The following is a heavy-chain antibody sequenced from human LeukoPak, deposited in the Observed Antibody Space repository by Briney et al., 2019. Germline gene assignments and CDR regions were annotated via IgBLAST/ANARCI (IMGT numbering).Heavy chain of an antibody. V-gene: IGHV3-30*04. CDR2: ISYDGSNK. CDR3: ARDSGFSGTQRGEY. J-gene: IGHJ4*02. CDR1: GFTFSSYA. D-gene: IGHD3/OR15-3a*01. Sequence: GGSLRLSCAASGFTFSSYAIHWVRQAPGKGLEWVAVISYDGSNKYYADSVKGRFTISRDNSKNTLYLQMNSLRAEDTAVYYCARDSGFSGTQRGEYWGQGTLVTVSS.